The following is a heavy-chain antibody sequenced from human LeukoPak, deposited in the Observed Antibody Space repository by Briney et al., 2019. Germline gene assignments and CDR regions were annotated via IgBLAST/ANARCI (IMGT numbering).Heavy chain of an antibody. Sequence: GRSLRLSCAASGFTFDDYAMHWVRQAPGKGLEWVSGISWNSGSIGYADSVKGRFTISRDNAKNSLYLQMNSLRAEDTALYYCAKGEGSSNLDAFDIWGQGTMVTVSS. CDR1: GFTFDDYA. J-gene: IGHJ3*02. CDR2: ISWNSGSI. V-gene: IGHV3-9*01. D-gene: IGHD6-13*01. CDR3: AKGEGSSNLDAFDI.